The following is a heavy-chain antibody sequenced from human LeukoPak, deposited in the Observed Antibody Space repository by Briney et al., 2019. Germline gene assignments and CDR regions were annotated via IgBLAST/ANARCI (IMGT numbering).Heavy chain of an antibody. CDR1: GFTFSSYW. CDR3: ARDRGYYYDSSGYYYYY. J-gene: IGHJ4*02. D-gene: IGHD3-22*01. V-gene: IGHV3-7*01. CDR2: IKQDGSEK. Sequence: GGSLRLACVAFGFTFSSYWMSWVRQAPGKGLEWVANIKQDGSEKYYVDSVKGRFTISRDNAKNSLYLQMNSLRAEDTAVYYCARDRGYYYDSSGYYYYYWGQGTLVTVSS.